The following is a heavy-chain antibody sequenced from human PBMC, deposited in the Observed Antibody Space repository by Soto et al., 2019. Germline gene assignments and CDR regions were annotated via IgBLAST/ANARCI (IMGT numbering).Heavy chain of an antibody. V-gene: IGHV3-23*01. J-gene: IGHJ4*02. D-gene: IGHD3-10*01. CDR3: ARVNDLPHYYGSGSYPYY. CDR2: ISGSGVTT. CDR1: GFTFSSYA. Sequence: DVQLLEYGGGLVQPGGSLRLSCAASGFTFSSYAMTWVRQAPGKGLEWVSSISGSGVTTYYADSVKGRFTISRDNSENTLYLQMNSLRAEDTAIYYCARVNDLPHYYGSGSYPYYWGQGTLVTVSS.